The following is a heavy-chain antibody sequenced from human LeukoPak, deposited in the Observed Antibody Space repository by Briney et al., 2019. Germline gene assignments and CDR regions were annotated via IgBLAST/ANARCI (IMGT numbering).Heavy chain of an antibody. CDR1: GYSFTDYY. V-gene: IGHV1-2*02. Sequence: ASVQVSCKASGYSFTDYYVHWLRQAPGQGPEWMGWINPSSGGTTFAQSFHDRVTLTRDTSITTAYMELNSLRSDDTAVYYCTREDYWGRGTPVTVSS. CDR2: INPSSGGT. J-gene: IGHJ4*02. CDR3: TREDY.